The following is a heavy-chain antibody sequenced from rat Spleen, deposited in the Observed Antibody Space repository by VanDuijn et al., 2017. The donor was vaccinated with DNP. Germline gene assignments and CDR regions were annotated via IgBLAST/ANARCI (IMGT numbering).Heavy chain of an antibody. Sequence: EVQQVESGGGLVQPGRSLKLSCAASGFTFSAYYMAWVRQAPAKGLEWVAYIGSPAYAPYYTDSVKGRFAISRDNAKSTLYLQMNSLRSEDMATYYCVRWNSGHFDYWGQGVMVTVSS. CDR1: GFTFSAYY. V-gene: IGHV5-22*01. CDR3: VRWNSGHFDY. J-gene: IGHJ2*01. CDR2: IGSPAYAP. D-gene: IGHD4-3*01.